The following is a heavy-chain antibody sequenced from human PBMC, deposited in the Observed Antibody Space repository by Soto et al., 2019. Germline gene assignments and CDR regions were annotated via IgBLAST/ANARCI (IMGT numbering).Heavy chain of an antibody. CDR3: AKDRLFNWFDP. Sequence: PGGSLRLSCAASGFTFSSYGMHWVRQAPGKGLEWVAVISYDGSNKYYADSVKGRFTISRDNSKNTLYLQMNSLRAEDTAVYYCAKDRLFNWFDPWGQGTLVTVSS. J-gene: IGHJ5*02. D-gene: IGHD3-10*01. CDR1: GFTFSSYG. CDR2: ISYDGSNK. V-gene: IGHV3-30*18.